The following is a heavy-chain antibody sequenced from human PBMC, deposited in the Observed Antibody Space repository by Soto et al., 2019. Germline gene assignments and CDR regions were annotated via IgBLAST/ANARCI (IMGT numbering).Heavy chain of an antibody. V-gene: IGHV1-46*03. CDR3: APDPIFAVYDLFDY. Sequence: ASVKVSCKASGYTFTKFHIHWVRQAPGQGLEWMGMIDPSGGVTRDAQRFQGRITMTSDTSTSSVYMELRGLTSEDTAVYYCAPDPIFAVYDLFDYWGQGTLVTVSS. D-gene: IGHD3-3*02. J-gene: IGHJ4*02. CDR2: IDPSGGVT. CDR1: GYTFTKFH.